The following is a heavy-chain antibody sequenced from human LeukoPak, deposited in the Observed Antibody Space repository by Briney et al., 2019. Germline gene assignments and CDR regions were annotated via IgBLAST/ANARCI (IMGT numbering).Heavy chain of an antibody. CDR2: IYYDGST. CDR3: AREGRYRYGYNEYHLYMDI. D-gene: IGHD5-18*01. CDR1: DDSITMYY. V-gene: IGHV4-59*12. J-gene: IGHJ6*03. Sequence: SETLSLTCSVSDDSITMYYWTWIRQPPGKGLEWVGYIYYDGSTNYNPSLRGRVTISVDTPKNQFSLKLSSVTAAETAVYYCAREGRYRYGYNEYHLYMDIWGKGTTATVSS.